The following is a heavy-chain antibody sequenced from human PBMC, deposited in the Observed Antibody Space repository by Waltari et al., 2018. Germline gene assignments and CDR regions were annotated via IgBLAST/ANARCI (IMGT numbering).Heavy chain of an antibody. CDR3: ARGRVRGRYVDL. D-gene: IGHD4-4*01. Sequence: QVQLVQSGAEVKKPGASVKVSCKASGYTFTSYDIHWVRQATDQGLEWMGWMNPNSGNTGYAQKFQGRVTSTRNNSISTAYMELRSLRSEDTDVYYWARGRVRGRYVDLWGRGTLVTVSA. CDR2: MNPNSGNT. V-gene: IGHV1-8*03. CDR1: GYTFTSYD. J-gene: IGHJ2*01.